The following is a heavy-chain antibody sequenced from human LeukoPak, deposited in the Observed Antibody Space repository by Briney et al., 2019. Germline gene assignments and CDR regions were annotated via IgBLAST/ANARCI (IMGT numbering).Heavy chain of an antibody. J-gene: IGHJ4*02. V-gene: IGHV3-48*03. D-gene: IGHD1-7*01. Sequence: GGSLRLSCAASGFTFSSYEMNWVRQAPGKGLEWVSYISSSGSTIYYADSVKGRFTISRDNAKNSLYLQMNSLRAEDTAVYYCARVGSYNWNYICDCWGQGTLVTVSS. CDR3: ARVGSYNWNYICDC. CDR2: ISSSGSTI. CDR1: GFTFSSYE.